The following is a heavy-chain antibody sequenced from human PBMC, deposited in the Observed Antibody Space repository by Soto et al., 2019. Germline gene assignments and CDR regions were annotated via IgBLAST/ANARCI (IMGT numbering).Heavy chain of an antibody. D-gene: IGHD3-22*01. J-gene: IGHJ4*02. CDR1: GYTFTTYG. CDR2: MNPYSGDT. CDR3: ARAFLDYDNGGSPDY. Sequence: QVQLVQSGAEVKKPGALVKVSCKASGYTFTTYGINWVRQAAGQGLEWMGWMNPYSGDTGYAQKFQGRVTMTCNTSISTAYMELSSLRSEDTAVYYCARAFLDYDNGGSPDYWGQGTLVTVSS. V-gene: IGHV1-8*01.